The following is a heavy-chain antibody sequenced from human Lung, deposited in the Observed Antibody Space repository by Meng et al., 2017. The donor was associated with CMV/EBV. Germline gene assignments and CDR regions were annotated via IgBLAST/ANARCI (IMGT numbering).Heavy chain of an antibody. J-gene: IGHJ6*02. V-gene: IGHV3-30*02. Sequence: GGSLRLSCEASGFAFNSYGMHWVRQAPGKGLAWVAFIQYDGSNKYYADSVKCRFTISRDNSKNTLYVQMNSLRAEDTAVYYCAKDREQWWWGYYGMDIWGQGXTVTVSS. D-gene: IGHD2-15*01. CDR3: AKDREQWWWGYYGMDI. CDR1: GFAFNSYG. CDR2: IQYDGSNK.